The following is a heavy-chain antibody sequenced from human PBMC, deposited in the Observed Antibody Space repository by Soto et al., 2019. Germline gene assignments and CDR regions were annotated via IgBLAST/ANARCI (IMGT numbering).Heavy chain of an antibody. CDR2: ISYEGSNT. Sequence: GGSLRLSCVASGFTFDTYGIHWVRQAPGRGLQWVALISYEGSNTYYADSVRGRFTISRDNSKNTLYLQMNTLRPEDTGLYYCARVTPGNNLYYFSGLDFWGQGTSVTVSS. CDR3: ARVTPGNNLYYFSGLDF. CDR1: GFTFDTYG. V-gene: IGHV3-30-3*01. J-gene: IGHJ6*02. D-gene: IGHD1-1*01.